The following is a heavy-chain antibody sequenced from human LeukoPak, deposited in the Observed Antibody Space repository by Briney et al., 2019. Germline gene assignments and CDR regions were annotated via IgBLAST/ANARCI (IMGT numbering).Heavy chain of an antibody. CDR3: ARAYSIAAVFDF. Sequence: PSETLSLTCTVSGGSISSYYWSWLRQPPGKGLEWIGYIQFSGSTNKNPSLKSRVTISVDTSKNQFFLNLRSVTAADTAVYYCARAYSIAAVFDFWGQGTLVTVSS. CDR1: GGSISSYY. V-gene: IGHV4-59*01. D-gene: IGHD6-13*01. CDR2: IQFSGST. J-gene: IGHJ4*02.